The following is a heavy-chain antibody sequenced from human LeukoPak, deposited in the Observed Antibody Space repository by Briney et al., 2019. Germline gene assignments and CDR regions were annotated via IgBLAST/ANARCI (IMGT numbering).Heavy chain of an antibody. CDR2: IIPILGIA. V-gene: IGHV1-69*02. J-gene: IGHJ5*02. CDR3: ARAKTDRYSSSSWSWFDP. CDR1: GGTFSSYT. D-gene: IGHD6-6*01. Sequence: SVNVSCKASGGTFSSYTISWVRQAPGQGLEWMGRIIPILGIANYAQKFQGRVTITADKSTSTAYMELSSPRSEDTAVYYCARAKTDRYSSSSWSWFDPWGQGTLVTVSS.